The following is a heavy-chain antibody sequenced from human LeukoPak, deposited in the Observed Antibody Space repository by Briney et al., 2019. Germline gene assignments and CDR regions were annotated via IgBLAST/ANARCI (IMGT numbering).Heavy chain of an antibody. CDR1: GYTFTDYY. CDR2: INPNGGGT. Sequence: ASVKVSCKASGYTFTDYYIHWVRQAPGQGLEWMGWINPNGGGTNYAQKFQGRVTMTRDTSISTAYMELSRLRSDDTAVYYCARADIVVVPAAAYYYYYMDVWGKGTTVTISS. V-gene: IGHV1-2*02. D-gene: IGHD2-2*01. CDR3: ARADIVVVPAAAYYYYYMDV. J-gene: IGHJ6*03.